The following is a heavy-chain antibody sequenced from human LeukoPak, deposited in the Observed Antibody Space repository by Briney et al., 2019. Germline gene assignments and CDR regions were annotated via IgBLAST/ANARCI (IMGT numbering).Heavy chain of an antibody. CDR2: IIPIFGTA. V-gene: IGHV1-69*01. CDR1: GGSFSSYA. CDR3: ARYYSGWYYFDY. J-gene: IGHJ4*02. D-gene: IGHD6-19*01. Sequence: SVKVSCKASGGSFSSYAISWVRQAPGQGLEWMGGIIPIFGTANYAQKFQGRVTITADESTSTAYMELSSLRSEDTAVYYCARYYSGWYYFDYWGQGTLVTVSS.